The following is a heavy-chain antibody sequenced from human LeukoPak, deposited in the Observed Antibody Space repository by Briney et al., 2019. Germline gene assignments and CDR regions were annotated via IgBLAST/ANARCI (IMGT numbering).Heavy chain of an antibody. J-gene: IGHJ5*02. CDR2: IIPILGIA. V-gene: IGHV1-69*04. CDR1: GGTFSSYA. Sequence: SVKVSCKASGGTFSSYAISWVPQAPGQGLEWRGRIIPILGIANYAQKLQGRVTITADKSTSTAYMELSSLRSEDTAVYYCASLNPDYYDSSGYYYGSWFDPWGQGTLVTVSS. D-gene: IGHD3-22*01. CDR3: ASLNPDYYDSSGYYYGSWFDP.